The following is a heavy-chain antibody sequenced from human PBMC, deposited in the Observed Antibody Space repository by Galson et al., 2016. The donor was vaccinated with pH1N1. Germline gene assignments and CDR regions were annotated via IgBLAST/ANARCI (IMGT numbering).Heavy chain of an antibody. CDR1: KFTFSNYG. V-gene: IGHV3-30*18. Sequence: SLRLSCAASKFTFSNYGMHWVRQAPGKGLEWVAVISYDGNNKYYADSVEGRFTISRDNSKKTLYLQMNSLRAEDTAVYYCAKDHFGYDQSGAFDFWGQGTMVTVSS. CDR3: AKDHFGYDQSGAFDF. J-gene: IGHJ3*01. CDR2: ISYDGNNK. D-gene: IGHD1-14*01.